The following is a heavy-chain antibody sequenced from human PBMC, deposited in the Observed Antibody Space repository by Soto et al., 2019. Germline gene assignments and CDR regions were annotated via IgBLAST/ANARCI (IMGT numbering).Heavy chain of an antibody. Sequence: QVQLVQSGAEVKKPGASVKVSCRASGYTFTNFGVTWVLLAPGQGLEWMGWISAYTDTPHYVQKLQGRVTMTNDTTTSTAYMDMRRLTSDDTAVYCCARVRPGVEAWFDPWGQGTLVTVSS. CDR2: ISAYTDTP. V-gene: IGHV1-18*01. CDR3: ARVRPGVEAWFDP. CDR1: GYTFTNFG. J-gene: IGHJ5*02. D-gene: IGHD2-2*01.